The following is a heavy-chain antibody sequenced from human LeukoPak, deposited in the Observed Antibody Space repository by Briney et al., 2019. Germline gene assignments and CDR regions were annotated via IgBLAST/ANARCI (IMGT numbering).Heavy chain of an antibody. CDR1: GYTLTELS. J-gene: IGHJ4*02. CDR2: FDPEDGET. V-gene: IGHV1-24*01. D-gene: IGHD3-22*01. Sequence: ASVKVSCKVSGYTLTELSMHWVRQAPGKGLEWMGGFDPEDGETIYAQKFQGRVTMTEDTSTDTAYMELSSLRSEDTAVYYCATGEYYHDSSGYQDWGQGTLVTVSS. CDR3: ATGEYYHDSSGYQD.